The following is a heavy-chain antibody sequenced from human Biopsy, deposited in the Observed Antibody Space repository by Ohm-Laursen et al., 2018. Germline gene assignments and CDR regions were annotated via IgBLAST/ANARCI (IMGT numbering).Heavy chain of an antibody. CDR2: INPRGGGA. CDR1: GYTFTNYF. V-gene: IGHV1-46*01. J-gene: IGHJ4*02. CDR3: TRSQGYYFDH. Sequence: GSSVKVSCNASGYTFTNYFVHWVRQAPGQGLQWMGIINPRGGGATSPQRFQDRVTMTRDMSTSTVYMELSSLRSDDTAIYYCTRSQGYYFDHWGQGTLVSVSS.